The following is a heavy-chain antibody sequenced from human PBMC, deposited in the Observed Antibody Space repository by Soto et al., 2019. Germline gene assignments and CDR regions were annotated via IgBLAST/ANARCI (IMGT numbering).Heavy chain of an antibody. Sequence: GASVKVSCKASGYTFTRYGISWVRQAPGQGLEWMGWISGYNGDTNYAQKFQGRVSMTLDTSTGTACMELRSLTSDDTAIYYCAKNGQPPYYYYGLDVWG. V-gene: IGHV1-18*01. CDR3: AKNGQPPYYYYGLDV. CDR2: ISGYNGDT. J-gene: IGHJ6*02. D-gene: IGHD2-8*01. CDR1: GYTFTRYG.